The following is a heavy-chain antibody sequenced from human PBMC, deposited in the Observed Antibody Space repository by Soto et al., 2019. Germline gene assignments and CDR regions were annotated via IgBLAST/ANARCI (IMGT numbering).Heavy chain of an antibody. J-gene: IGHJ6*03. CDR2: IWYDGSNK. CDR3: ARGPLSGRYYYYYMDV. V-gene: IGHV3-33*01. Sequence: PGGSLRLSCAASGFTFSSYGMHWVRQAPGKGLEWVAVIWYDGSNKYYADSVKGRFTISRDNSKNTLYLQMNSLRAEDTAVYYCARGPLSGRYYYYYMDVSGKGTTVTVSS. CDR1: GFTFSSYG.